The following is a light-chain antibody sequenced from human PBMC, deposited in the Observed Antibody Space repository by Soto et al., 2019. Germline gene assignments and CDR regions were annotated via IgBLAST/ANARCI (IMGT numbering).Light chain of an antibody. CDR1: SSNIGSNY. J-gene: IGLJ2*01. Sequence: QSVLTQPPSASGTPGQRVTISCSGSSSNIGSNYVYWYQQLPGTAHKLLIYRNNQRHSGVPDRFSGSKSGTSAALSISGLRDEDESQYYWAAWDDSLSGHVVFGGGTKVTVL. CDR2: RNN. V-gene: IGLV1-47*01. CDR3: AAWDDSLSGHVV.